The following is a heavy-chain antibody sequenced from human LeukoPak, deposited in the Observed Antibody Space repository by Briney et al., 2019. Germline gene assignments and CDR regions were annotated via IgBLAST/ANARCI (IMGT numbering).Heavy chain of an antibody. D-gene: IGHD2-2*01. J-gene: IGHJ4*02. CDR3: AGMPKIPGSPDY. Sequence: ASVKVSCKASGYTFTSYCMHWVRQAPGQGLEWMGIINPSGGSTSYAQKFQGRVTIIADESTSTAYMELSSLRFEDTAMYYCAGMPKIPGSPDYWGQGTLVTVSS. V-gene: IGHV1-46*01. CDR2: INPSGGST. CDR1: GYTFTSYC.